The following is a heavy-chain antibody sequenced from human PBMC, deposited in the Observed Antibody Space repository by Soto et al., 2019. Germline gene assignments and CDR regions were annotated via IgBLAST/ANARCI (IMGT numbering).Heavy chain of an antibody. D-gene: IGHD3-10*01. CDR3: AREGSLGLDV. CDR1: GFIFSSFW. J-gene: IGHJ6*02. V-gene: IGHV3-74*03. Sequence: EVRLEEAGGGFVQPGGSLRVSCSGSGFIFSSFWMHWVRQGPGKGLEWVSRINGDGASLAYADSVKGRFSISRDNVKNTPHLQMNSLGADDTAVYFCAREGSLGLDVWGRGTTVTVSS. CDR2: INGDGASL.